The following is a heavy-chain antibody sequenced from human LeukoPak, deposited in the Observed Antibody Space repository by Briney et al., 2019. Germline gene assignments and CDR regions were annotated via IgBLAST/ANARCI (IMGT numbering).Heavy chain of an antibody. V-gene: IGHV4-39*07. Sequence: SETLSLTCTVSGGSISSSSYYWGWIRQPPGKGLEWIGSIYYSGSTYYNPSLKSRVTISVDTSKNQFSLKLSSVTAADTAVYYCARGARTVVGATRGIDYWGQGTLVTVSS. D-gene: IGHD1-26*01. CDR3: ARGARTVVGATRGIDY. CDR1: GGSISSSSYY. J-gene: IGHJ4*02. CDR2: IYYSGST.